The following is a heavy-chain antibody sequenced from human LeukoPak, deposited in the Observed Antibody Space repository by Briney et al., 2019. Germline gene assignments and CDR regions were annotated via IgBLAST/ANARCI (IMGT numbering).Heavy chain of an antibody. CDR1: GFTFKNSVYSYG. D-gene: IGHD3-22*01. V-gene: IGHV3-23*01. CDR3: AKAIRASISVIVVVKASFDY. CDR2: ISSSGDRT. Sequence: PGGSLRLSCAVSGFTFKNSVYSYGMNWVRQAPGKGLEWVSSISSSGDRTYYADSVKGRFTISRDNFKNTLYLQMYSLRAEDTAVYYCAKAIRASISVIVVVKASFDYWGQGTLVTVSS. J-gene: IGHJ4*02.